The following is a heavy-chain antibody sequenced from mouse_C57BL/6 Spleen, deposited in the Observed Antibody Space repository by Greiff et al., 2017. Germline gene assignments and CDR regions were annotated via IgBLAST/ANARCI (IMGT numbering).Heavy chain of an antibody. V-gene: IGHV1-80*01. CDR3: ERMTTVVATGYFDY. J-gene: IGHJ2*01. CDR2: FSPGDGDT. D-gene: IGHD1-1*01. Sequence: VQRVESGAELVKPGASVKISCKASGYAFSSYWMNWVKPRPGKGLEWIGQFSPGDGDTNYNGKFKGKATLTADKSSSTDYMQLSSLTSEDSAVYFCERMTTVVATGYFDYWGQGTTLTVSS. CDR1: GYAFSSYW.